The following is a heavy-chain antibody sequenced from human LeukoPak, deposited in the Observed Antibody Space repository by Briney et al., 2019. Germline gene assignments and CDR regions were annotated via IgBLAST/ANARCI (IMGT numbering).Heavy chain of an antibody. D-gene: IGHD1-26*01. CDR1: GFTVSNNC. CDR2: IFSADRT. J-gene: IGHJ4*02. CDR3: ARVGNYYDFDY. Sequence: GGSLRLSCVASGFTVSNNCMSWLRQAPGKGLEWVSVIFSADRTYFADSVKGRFTISRDNSKNTLYLQMNSLRAEDTAVYYCARVGNYYDFDYWGQGTLVTVSS. V-gene: IGHV3-53*01.